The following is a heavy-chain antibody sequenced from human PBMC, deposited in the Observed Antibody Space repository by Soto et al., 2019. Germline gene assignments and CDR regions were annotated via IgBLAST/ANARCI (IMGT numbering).Heavy chain of an antibody. Sequence: QVQLQESGPGLVKPSETLSLTCTVSGGSISSYYWSWIRQPPGKGLEWIGYIYYSGSTNYNPSLXGXVXIXXATSKNQFSLKLSSVTAADTAVYYCARDRDSGSYYRGGMDVWGQGTTVTVSS. V-gene: IGHV4-59*01. CDR3: ARDRDSGSYYRGGMDV. CDR1: GGSISSYY. D-gene: IGHD3-10*01. CDR2: IYYSGST. J-gene: IGHJ6*02.